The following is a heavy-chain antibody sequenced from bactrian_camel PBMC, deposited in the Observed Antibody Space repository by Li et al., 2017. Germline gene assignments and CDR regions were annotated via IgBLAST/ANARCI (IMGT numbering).Heavy chain of an antibody. CDR1: ELPFSTCP. D-gene: IGHD2*01. CDR2: INSGGGTT. J-gene: IGHJ7*01. Sequence: DVQLVESGGGLVQPGGSLRLSCVASELPFSTCPMSWVRQAPGKGLEWVSGINSGGGTTYYADSVKGRFTISRDNAKHTLYLQLNSLKTEDTAMYYCTPPTYDSVSFMDYWGKGTQVTVS. V-gene: IGHV3S31*01.